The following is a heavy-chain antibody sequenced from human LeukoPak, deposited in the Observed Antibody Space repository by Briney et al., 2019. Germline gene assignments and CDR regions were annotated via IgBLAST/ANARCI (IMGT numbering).Heavy chain of an antibody. CDR1: GYTLTSYD. D-gene: IGHD3-10*01. J-gene: IGHJ4*02. V-gene: IGHV1-8*01. CDR3: ARPSSPFYYYGSGSYWDS. Sequence: ASVKVSCKASGYTLTSYDINWVRQAPGQGLEWMGWMNPNSGNTGYAQKFQGRVTMTRNTSISTAYMELSSLRSEDTAVYYCARPSSPFYYYGSGSYWDSWGQGTLVTVSS. CDR2: MNPNSGNT.